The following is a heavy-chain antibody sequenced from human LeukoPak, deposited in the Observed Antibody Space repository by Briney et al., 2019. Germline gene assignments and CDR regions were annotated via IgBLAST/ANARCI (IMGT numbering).Heavy chain of an antibody. CDR1: GGSISSSSDQ. CDR3: ARDRTGNNWFDP. D-gene: IGHD1-1*01. CDR2: LHSGGTT. J-gene: IGHJ5*01. V-gene: IGHV4-39*02. Sequence: SETLSLTCTVSGGSISSSSDQWGWFRQTPGQGLEWLGNLHSGGTTYYNPSLKSRVTISADTSQNQFSLKLSSVTAADTAVYYCARDRTGNNWFDPWGQGTLVTVSS.